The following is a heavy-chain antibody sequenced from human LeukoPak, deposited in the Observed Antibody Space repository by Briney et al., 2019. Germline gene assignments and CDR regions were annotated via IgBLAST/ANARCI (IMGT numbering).Heavy chain of an antibody. CDR1: GYSFTSYW. V-gene: IGHV1-46*01. Sequence: GESLKISCKGSGYSFTSYWIGWVRQAPGQGLEWMGIINPSGGSTSYAQKFQGRVTMTRDTSTSTVYMELSSLRSEDTAVYYCARAFYCSSTSCYSGAFDIWGQGTMVTVSS. CDR3: ARAFYCSSTSCYSGAFDI. J-gene: IGHJ3*02. D-gene: IGHD2-2*01. CDR2: INPSGGST.